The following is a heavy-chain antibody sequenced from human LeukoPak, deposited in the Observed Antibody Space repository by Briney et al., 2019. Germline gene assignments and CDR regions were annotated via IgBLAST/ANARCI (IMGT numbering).Heavy chain of an antibody. CDR2: IYHSGST. Sequence: SETLSLTCAVSGYSISSGYYWGWIRQPPGKGPEWIGSIYHSGSTYYNPSLKSRVTISVDTSKNQFSLKLSSVTAADTAVYYCARGVVVPAATLYYFDYWGQGTLVTVSS. V-gene: IGHV4-38-2*01. J-gene: IGHJ4*02. CDR1: GYSISSGYY. CDR3: ARGVVVPAATLYYFDY. D-gene: IGHD2-2*01.